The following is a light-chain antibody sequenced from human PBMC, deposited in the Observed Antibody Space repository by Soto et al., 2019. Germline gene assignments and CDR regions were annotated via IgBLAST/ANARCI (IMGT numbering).Light chain of an antibody. J-gene: IGKJ1*01. CDR3: QHYNSYSEA. CDR1: QSIGSW. Sequence: DIQMTQSPSTLSASVGDRVIITCRAGQSIGSWLAWYQQKPGKAPKLLIYRASTLKSGVPSRFSGSGSGTEFTLTISSLQPDDFATYYCQHYNSYSEAFGQGTKVDIK. CDR2: RAS. V-gene: IGKV1-5*03.